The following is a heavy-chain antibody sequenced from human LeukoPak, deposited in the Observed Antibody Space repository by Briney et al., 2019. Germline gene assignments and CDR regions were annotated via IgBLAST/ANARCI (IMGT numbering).Heavy chain of an antibody. V-gene: IGHV4-59*08. J-gene: IGHJ4*02. CDR1: GGSISSYY. D-gene: IGHD5-18*01. Sequence: PSETLSLTCSVPGGSISSYYWSWIRQAPGKGLEWLGYIYYTGSTNYNPSLKSRVTISVYMSKNQFSLRLSSVTAADTAVYYCASLGYNYGYALDYWGQGTLVTVSS. CDR3: ASLGYNYGYALDY. CDR2: IYYTGST.